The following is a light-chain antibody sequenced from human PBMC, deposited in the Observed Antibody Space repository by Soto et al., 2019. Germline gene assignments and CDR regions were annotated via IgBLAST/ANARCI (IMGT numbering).Light chain of an antibody. J-gene: IGLJ1*01. V-gene: IGLV2-14*03. CDR1: SSDVGAYNY. CDR2: DVT. Sequence: QSALTQPASVSGSPGQSIGISCTGTSSDVGAYNYVSWYQQHPGKAPKLMIFDVTNRPSGVSDRFSGSKSGNTASLTISGLQAEDEADYYCSSYTSSSTYVFGTGTKVTVL. CDR3: SSYTSSSTYV.